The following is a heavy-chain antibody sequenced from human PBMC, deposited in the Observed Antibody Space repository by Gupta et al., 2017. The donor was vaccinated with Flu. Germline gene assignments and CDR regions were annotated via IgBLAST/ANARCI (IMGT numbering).Heavy chain of an antibody. J-gene: IGHJ4*02. CDR2: INTGIGDT. D-gene: IGHD6-13*01. Sequence: QVQFVQSGAAVKKPGASVKVSCKASGSTFSSYAIHWVRQAPGQRLEWMGWINTGIGDTRYSQKFQGRVTITRDTSATTAYMELSSLRSEDTAIYYCARLGYSSTDYWGQGTLVTVSS. CDR3: ARLGYSSTDY. V-gene: IGHV1-3*04. CDR1: GSTFSSYA.